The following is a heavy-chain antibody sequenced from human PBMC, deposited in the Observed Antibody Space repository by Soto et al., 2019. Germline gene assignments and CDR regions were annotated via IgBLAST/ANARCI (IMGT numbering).Heavy chain of an antibody. J-gene: IGHJ6*02. D-gene: IGHD6-6*01. CDR1: GFTFSSYA. Sequence: GGSLRLSCAASGFTFSSYAMHWVRQAPGKGLEWVAVISYDGSNKYYADSVKGRFTISRDNSKNTLYLQMNSLRAEDTAVYYCARESYSSSSAFYYYYGMDVWGQGTTVTVSS. CDR2: ISYDGSNK. V-gene: IGHV3-30-3*01. CDR3: ARESYSSSSAFYYYYGMDV.